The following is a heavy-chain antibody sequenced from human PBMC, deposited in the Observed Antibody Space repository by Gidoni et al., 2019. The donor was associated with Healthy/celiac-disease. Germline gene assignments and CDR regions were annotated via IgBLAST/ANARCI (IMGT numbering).Heavy chain of an antibody. J-gene: IGHJ4*02. D-gene: IGHD4-17*01. V-gene: IGHV3-53*01. Sequence: EVQLVESGGGLIQPGGSLRLSCAASGFTVSSNYMSWVRQAPGKGLEWVSVIYSGGSTYYADSVKGRFTISRDNSKNTLYLQMNSLRAEDTAVYYCARPRGNGDYSFDYWGQGTLVTVSS. CDR3: ARPRGNGDYSFDY. CDR2: IYSGGST. CDR1: GFTVSSNY.